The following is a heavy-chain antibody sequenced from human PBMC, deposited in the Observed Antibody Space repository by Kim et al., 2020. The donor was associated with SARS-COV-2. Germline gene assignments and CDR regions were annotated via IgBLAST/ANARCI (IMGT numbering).Heavy chain of an antibody. D-gene: IGHD6-19*01. J-gene: IGHJ4*02. Sequence: GGSLRLSCAASGFTASSDWMHWVRQAPGKGLEWVARINTDVSYTENADPVKGRFTISRDNAKNTLYLQMNSLRVEDTAVYYCAHFGRAWLASWWGQGTLVTVSS. V-gene: IGHV3-74*01. CDR2: INTDVSYT. CDR1: GFTASSDW. CDR3: AHFGRAWLASW.